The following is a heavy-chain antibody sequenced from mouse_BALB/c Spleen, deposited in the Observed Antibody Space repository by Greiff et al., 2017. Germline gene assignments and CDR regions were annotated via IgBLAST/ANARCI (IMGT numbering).Heavy chain of an antibody. CDR1: GFTFTDYY. J-gene: IGHJ2*01. D-gene: IGHD1-1*01. CDR3: ARAPYYYGSTPYFDY. Sequence: EVQVVESGGGLVQPGGSLRLSCATSGFTFTDYYMSWVRQPPGKALEWLGFIRNKANGYTTEYSASVKGRFTISRDNSQSILYLQMNALRAEDTAIYYCARAPYYYGSTPYFDYWGQGTTLTVSS. CDR2: IRNKANGYTT. V-gene: IGHV7-3*02.